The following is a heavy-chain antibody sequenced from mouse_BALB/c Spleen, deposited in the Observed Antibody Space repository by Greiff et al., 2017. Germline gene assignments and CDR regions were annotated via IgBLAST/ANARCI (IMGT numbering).Heavy chain of an antibody. CDR3: ARDWGQGYAMDY. Sequence: EVKLMESGGGLVQPGGSRKLSCAASGFTFSSFGMHWVRQAPEKGLEWVAYISSGSSTIYYADTVKGRFTISRDNPKNTLFLQMTSLRSEDTAMYYCARDWGQGYAMDYWGQGASGTVSS. J-gene: IGHJ4*01. CDR1: GFTFSSFG. D-gene: IGHD3-3*01. V-gene: IGHV5-17*02. CDR2: ISSGSSTI.